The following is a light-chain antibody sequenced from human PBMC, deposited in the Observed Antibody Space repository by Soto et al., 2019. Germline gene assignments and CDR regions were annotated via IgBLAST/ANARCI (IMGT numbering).Light chain of an antibody. J-gene: IGLJ1*01. CDR2: EVS. CDR1: SSDVGGYNY. CDR3: SSYTSSSTPYV. Sequence: QSAMTQPASLSGSPGQSITISCSGTSSDVGGYNYVSWYQQHPGKAPKLRICEVSNRPSGVSTRFSRSKSSTTASLTISGLKAEDEADYYCSSYTSSSTPYVFATGTKVT. V-gene: IGLV2-14*01.